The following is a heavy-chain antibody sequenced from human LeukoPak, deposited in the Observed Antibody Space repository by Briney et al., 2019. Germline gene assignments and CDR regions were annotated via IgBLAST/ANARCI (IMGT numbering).Heavy chain of an antibody. D-gene: IGHD5-18*01. CDR1: GDSVSSKSAA. V-gene: IGHV6-1*01. J-gene: IGHJ4*02. CDR3: ARGGRDTAMVLDY. CDR2: TYYRSKWFS. Sequence: SQTLSLTCAISGDSVSSKSAAWNWIRQFPSRGLEWLGRTYYRSKWFSEYAVSEKSRITINPDTAKNQFSLKLSSVTAADTAVYYCARGGRDTAMVLDYWGQGTLVTVSS.